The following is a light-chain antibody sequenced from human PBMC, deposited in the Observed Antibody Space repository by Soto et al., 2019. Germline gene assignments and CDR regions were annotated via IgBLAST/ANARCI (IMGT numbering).Light chain of an antibody. CDR3: QQYKSSYT. V-gene: IGKV1-5*03. CDR1: QSISDW. Sequence: DIQMTQSPSTLSASVGDRVTITCRASQSISDWLAWYQQKPGKVPKLLIYKASNLKSGVPSRFSGSGSGTEFTLTISSLQPDDFATYYCQQYKSSYTFGQGTKLEIK. CDR2: KAS. J-gene: IGKJ2*01.